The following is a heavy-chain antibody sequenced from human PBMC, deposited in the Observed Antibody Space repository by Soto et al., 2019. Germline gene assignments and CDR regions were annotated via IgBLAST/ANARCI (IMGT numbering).Heavy chain of an antibody. Sequence: SETLSLTCTVSGGSISSYYWSWIRQPPGKGLEWIGYIYYSGSTNYNPSLKSRVTISVDTSKNQFSLKLSSVTAADTAVYYCARDGRSSGLDYWGQGPWSPSPQ. CDR2: IYYSGST. CDR3: ARDGRSSGLDY. J-gene: IGHJ4*02. V-gene: IGHV4-59*01. D-gene: IGHD3-22*01. CDR1: GGSISSYY.